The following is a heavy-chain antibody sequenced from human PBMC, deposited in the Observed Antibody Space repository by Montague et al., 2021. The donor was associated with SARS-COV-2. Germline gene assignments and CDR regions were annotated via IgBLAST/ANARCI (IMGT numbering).Heavy chain of an antibody. CDR2: VSTDVNEK. Sequence: SLRLSCAASGFSFSSFSMHWVRQAPGKGLGSLAVVSTDVNEKYYSSSVRGRFTISRDNSKNTVSLQVNSLRVEDTAVYYCVRDPGMNGLDIWGQGTRVTVSS. CDR1: GFSFSSFS. V-gene: IGHV3-30*04. CDR3: VRDPGMNGLDI. D-gene: IGHD2-8*01. J-gene: IGHJ3*02.